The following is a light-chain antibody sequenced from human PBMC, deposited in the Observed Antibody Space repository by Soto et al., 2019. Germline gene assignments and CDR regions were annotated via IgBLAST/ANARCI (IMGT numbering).Light chain of an antibody. CDR3: QQYNNWPPL. CDR2: GAS. J-gene: IGKJ4*01. CDR1: QSVSSN. V-gene: IGKV3-15*01. Sequence: EIVMKQSPATLSVSPGERVTLSCRASQSVSSNLAWYQQKPGQAPRLFIYGASTRATGIPARFSGSGSGTEFALTISSLQSEDFAVYYCQQYNNWPPLFGGGTKVEIK.